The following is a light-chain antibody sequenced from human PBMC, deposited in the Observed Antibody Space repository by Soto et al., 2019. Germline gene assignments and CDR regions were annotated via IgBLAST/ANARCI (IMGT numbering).Light chain of an antibody. Sequence: EIAWTQSPATLSLSPGQIATLSCRARQSVSSYLDWYQQKPGQAPRLLVYDASNRATGIPARFSGSGSGTDFTLTMSSLEPEDFAVYYCQQRSKLPVFGGVTKVEIK. CDR3: QQRSKLPV. CDR1: QSVSSY. J-gene: IGKJ4*01. CDR2: DAS. V-gene: IGKV3-11*01.